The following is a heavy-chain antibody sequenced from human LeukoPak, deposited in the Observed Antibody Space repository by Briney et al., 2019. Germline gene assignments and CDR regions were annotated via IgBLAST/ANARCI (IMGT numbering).Heavy chain of an antibody. J-gene: IGHJ3*02. D-gene: IGHD2-21*01. Sequence: ASVKVSCKVSGYTLTELSMHWVRQAPGKGLEWMGGFDPEDGETIYAQKFQGRVTITADESTSTAYMELSSLRSEDTAVYYCARGWQLGGDLGDAFDIWGQGTMVTVSS. CDR2: FDPEDGET. CDR3: ARGWQLGGDLGDAFDI. V-gene: IGHV1-24*01. CDR1: GYTLTELS.